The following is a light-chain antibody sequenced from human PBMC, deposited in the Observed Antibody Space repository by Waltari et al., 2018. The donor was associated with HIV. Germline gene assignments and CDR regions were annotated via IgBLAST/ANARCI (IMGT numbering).Light chain of an antibody. V-gene: IGKV4-1*01. J-gene: IGKJ1*01. CDR2: WAS. CDR1: QNILYSSKNANY. CDR3: QQYYSTPPT. Sequence: DIVMTQSPHSLPLSLGERATITCKSSQNILYSSKNANYLAWYQQKPGQSPKLLIYWASSRASGVPGRFSGRGSRTDFTLSSSSLQSEDVAVYFCQQYYSTPPTFGQGTRVEIK.